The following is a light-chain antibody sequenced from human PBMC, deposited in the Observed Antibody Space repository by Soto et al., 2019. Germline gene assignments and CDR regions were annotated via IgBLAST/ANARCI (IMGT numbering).Light chain of an antibody. CDR1: HTISNF. Sequence: DIQMAQAPSTLASSLVYRVAITCLASHTISNFLNWYQQKPGKAPKLLIYAASSLQSGVPSKFSGSGSGTDFTLTISGLQPEDFATYSCQQSHSAPWTFGQGTKVDIK. CDR3: QQSHSAPWT. CDR2: AAS. J-gene: IGKJ1*01. V-gene: IGKV1-39*01.